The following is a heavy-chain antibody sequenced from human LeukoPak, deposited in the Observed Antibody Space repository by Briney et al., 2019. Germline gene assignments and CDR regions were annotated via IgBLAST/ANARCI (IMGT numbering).Heavy chain of an antibody. V-gene: IGHV1-2*02. CDR2: INPNSGGT. CDR3: ARDRTVLRRLEIDY. CDR1: GYTFTGYY. J-gene: IGHJ4*02. D-gene: IGHD4-17*01. Sequence: VASVKVSCKASGYTFTGYYMHWVRQAPGQGLEWMGWINPNSGGTNYAQKFQGRVTMTRDTSISTAYMELSRLRSDDTAVYYCARDRTVLRRLEIDYWGQGTLVTVSS.